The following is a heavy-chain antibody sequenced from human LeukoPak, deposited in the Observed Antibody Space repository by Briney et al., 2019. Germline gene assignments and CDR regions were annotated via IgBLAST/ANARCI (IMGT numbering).Heavy chain of an antibody. V-gene: IGHV4-34*01. D-gene: IGHD3-10*01. CDR2: INHSGST. CDR1: GGSFSGYY. J-gene: IGHJ5*02. CDR3: ARLGYYYGSGSYRDQGWFDP. Sequence: PSETLSLTCAVYGGSFSGYYWSWIRQPPGKGLEWIGEINHSGSTNYNPSLKSRVTISVDTSKNQFSLKLSSVTAADTAVYYCARLGYYYGSGSYRDQGWFDPWGQGTLVTVSS.